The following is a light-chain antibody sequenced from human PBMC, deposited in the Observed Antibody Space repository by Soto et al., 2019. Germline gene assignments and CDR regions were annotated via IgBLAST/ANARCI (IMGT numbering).Light chain of an antibody. CDR2: GAS. CDR3: QQYGNSPIT. V-gene: IGKV3-15*01. J-gene: IGKJ5*01. CDR1: HIVSTT. Sequence: EIVMTQSPATLSVSPGQRASLSCRAVHIVSTTVAWYHQKPGKAPRLLVYGASTRATGIPDRVRGSGSGTDFTLTISRLEPEDFAVYYCQQYGNSPITFGQGTRLEIK.